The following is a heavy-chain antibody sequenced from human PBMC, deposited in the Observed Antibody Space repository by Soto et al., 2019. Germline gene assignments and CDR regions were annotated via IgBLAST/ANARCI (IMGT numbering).Heavy chain of an antibody. CDR2: ISGSGGST. V-gene: IGHV3-23*01. CDR3: AKDKQSVNQPFDY. CDR1: GFTFSSYA. J-gene: IGHJ4*02. Sequence: VGSLRLSCAASGFTFSSYAMSWVRQAPGKGLEWVSAISGSGGSTYYADSVKGRFTISRDNSKNTLYLQMNSLRAEDTAVYYCAKDKQSVNQPFDYWGQGTLVTVSS. D-gene: IGHD2-2*01.